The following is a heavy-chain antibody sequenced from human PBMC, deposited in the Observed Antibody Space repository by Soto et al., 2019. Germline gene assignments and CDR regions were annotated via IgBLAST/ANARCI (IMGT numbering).Heavy chain of an antibody. D-gene: IGHD1-20*01. V-gene: IGHV4-39*01. CDR1: GDSITRTYYY. J-gene: IGHJ4*02. Sequence: PSETLSLTCTVSGDSITRTYYYWGWIRQSPGKGLEWIGSIYYGGNTYHNPSLRSRVTISVDTSKNQFSLNLRSVTAADTAVYYCALGRGYRWNDFYFDYWGQGTLVTVSS. CDR3: ALGRGYRWNDFYFDY. CDR2: IYYGGNT.